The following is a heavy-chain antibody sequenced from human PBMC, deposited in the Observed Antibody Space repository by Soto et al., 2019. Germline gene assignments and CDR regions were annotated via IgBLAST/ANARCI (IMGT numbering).Heavy chain of an antibody. Sequence: EVQLLESGGGLVQPGGSLRLSCAASGFTFSSYAMSWVRQAPGKGLEWVSAISGSGGSTYYADSVKGRVTISRDNSKNTLYLQMNSLRAEDMAVYYCAKNQNTEFALNVDTAMVILSKDYYYYGMDVWGQGTTVTVS. J-gene: IGHJ6*02. CDR3: AKNQNTEFALNVDTAMVILSKDYYYYGMDV. CDR2: ISGSGGST. CDR1: GFTFSSYA. D-gene: IGHD5-18*01. V-gene: IGHV3-23*01.